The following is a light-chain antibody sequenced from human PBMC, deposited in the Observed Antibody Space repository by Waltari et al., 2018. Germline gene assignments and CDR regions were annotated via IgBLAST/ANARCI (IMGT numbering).Light chain of an antibody. V-gene: IGLV5-45*02. CDR2: YRSDSDR. CDR3: MIYYSSAWV. CDR1: SGINVGTYR. Sequence: QAVLTQPSSLSASPGASASLTCTLRSGINVGTYRIYWYQQKPGSPPHYLLRYRSDSDRHQGSGVPSRFSGSNDASANAGSLLSSGLQSEDEADYYCMIYYSSAWVFGGGTKLTVL. J-gene: IGLJ3*02.